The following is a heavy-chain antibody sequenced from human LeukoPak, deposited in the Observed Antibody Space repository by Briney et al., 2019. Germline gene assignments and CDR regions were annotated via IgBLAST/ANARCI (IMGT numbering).Heavy chain of an antibody. V-gene: IGHV3-74*01. D-gene: IGHD3-3*01. Sequence: PGGSLRLSCAPSGFTFRSYWLHWVRQAPRKGLAWVSRINSAGSSTSYADSVKGRFNIYRDNAKNALYLQMISLRAEDTAVYYCASENTYYDFWSGRHREYYFDYWGQGPLVTVSS. CDR1: GFTFRSYW. J-gene: IGHJ4*02. CDR2: INSAGSST. CDR3: ASENTYYDFWSGRHREYYFDY.